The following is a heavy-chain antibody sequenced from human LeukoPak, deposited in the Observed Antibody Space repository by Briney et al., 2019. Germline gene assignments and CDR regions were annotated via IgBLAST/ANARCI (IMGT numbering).Heavy chain of an antibody. J-gene: IGHJ4*02. CDR3: ARGGLYSYGLQEGSGRGSSHDY. V-gene: IGHV1-2*02. CDR2: INPDSGGT. CDR1: GYTFTGYY. D-gene: IGHD5-18*01. Sequence: ASVKVSCKASGYTFTGYYMHWVRQAPGQGLEWMGWINPDSGGTNYAQKFQGRFTMTRDTSISTAYMELTRLRSDDTAVYYCARGGLYSYGLQEGSGRGSSHDYWGQGTLVTVSS.